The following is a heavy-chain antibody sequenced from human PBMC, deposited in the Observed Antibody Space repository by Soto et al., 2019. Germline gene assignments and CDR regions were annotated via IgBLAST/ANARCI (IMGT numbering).Heavy chain of an antibody. J-gene: IGHJ4*02. CDR3: AKWYYHTGGFDY. Sequence: AGGSLRLSCAGSGFTFSSFAMTWVRQAPGRGLELVSGINGFGGSTYYGDSVKGRFTISRDNSKNTLYLQMNSLRAENTAVYYCAKWYYHTGGFDYWGQGTLVTVSS. V-gene: IGHV3-23*01. D-gene: IGHD3-9*01. CDR2: INGFGGST. CDR1: GFTFSSFA.